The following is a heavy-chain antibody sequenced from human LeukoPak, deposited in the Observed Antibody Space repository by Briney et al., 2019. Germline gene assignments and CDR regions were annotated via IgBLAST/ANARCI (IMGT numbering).Heavy chain of an antibody. V-gene: IGHV3-21*01. CDR2: ISSSSSYI. CDR3: ARSDVDTGMYYFDY. D-gene: IGHD5-18*01. CDR1: GFTFSSYS. J-gene: IGHJ4*02. Sequence: PGGSLRLSCAACGFTFSSYSMNWVRQAPGKGLEWVSSISSSSSYIYYADSVKGRFTISRDNAKNSLYLQMNSLRAEDTAVYYCARSDVDTGMYYFDYWGQGTLVTVSS.